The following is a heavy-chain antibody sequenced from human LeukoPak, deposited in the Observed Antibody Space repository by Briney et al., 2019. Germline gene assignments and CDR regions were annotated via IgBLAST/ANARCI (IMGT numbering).Heavy chain of an antibody. J-gene: IGHJ4*02. D-gene: IGHD4/OR15-4a*01. V-gene: IGHV3-30*04. CDR2: ISYDGSNK. Sequence: GRSLRLSCAASGFTFSSYAMHCVRQAPGKGLEWVAVISYDGSNKYYADSVKGRFTISRDNSKNTLYLQMNSLRAEDTAVYYCARGKDGYGGPFDYWGQGTLVTVSS. CDR1: GFTFSSYA. CDR3: ARGKDGYGGPFDY.